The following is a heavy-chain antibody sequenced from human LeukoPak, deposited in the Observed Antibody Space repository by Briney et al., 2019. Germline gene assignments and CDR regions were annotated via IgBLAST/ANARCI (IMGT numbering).Heavy chain of an antibody. CDR2: IYPGDSDT. CDR3: ARQPSYSSSCYYLDY. CDR1: GYSFTSYW. J-gene: IGHJ4*02. Sequence: GESLKISCKGSGYSFTSYWIGWVRQMPGKGLEWMGIIYPGDSDTRYSPSFQGQVTISADKSISTAYLQWSSLKASNTAMYYCARQPSYSSSCYYLDYWGQGTLVTVSS. D-gene: IGHD6-13*01. V-gene: IGHV5-51*01.